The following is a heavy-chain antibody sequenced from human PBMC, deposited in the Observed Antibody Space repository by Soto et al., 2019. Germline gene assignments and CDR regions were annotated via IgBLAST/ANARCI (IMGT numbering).Heavy chain of an antibody. CDR1: GFTFSTHA. CDR3: AKDPPWTVGPLAMEV. V-gene: IGHV3-23*01. Sequence: PVGSLRVYCVASGFTFSTHAMSWVRQVPGKGLECVSTFSGSGGNIYYGESVKGRFTISRDDPKNTLYLDMNSLRVEDTAVYYCAKDPPWTVGPLAMEVWGQGTTVLVSS. D-gene: IGHD2-2*01. J-gene: IGHJ6*02. CDR2: FSGSGGNI.